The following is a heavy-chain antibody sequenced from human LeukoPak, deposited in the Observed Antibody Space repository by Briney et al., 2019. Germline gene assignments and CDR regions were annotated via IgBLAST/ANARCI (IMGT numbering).Heavy chain of an antibody. J-gene: IGHJ3*02. CDR2: INWNGGST. V-gene: IGHV3-20*04. D-gene: IGHD6-19*01. CDR3: ARVSSGWYSNAFDI. CDR1: ALTFDDYG. Sequence: PGGSLRHSCETFALTFDDYGMSWVRQAPGKGLEWVSGINWNGGSTGYADSVKGRFTISRDNAKNSLYLQMNSLRAEDTGLYYCARVSSGWYSNAFDIWGQGTMVTVSS.